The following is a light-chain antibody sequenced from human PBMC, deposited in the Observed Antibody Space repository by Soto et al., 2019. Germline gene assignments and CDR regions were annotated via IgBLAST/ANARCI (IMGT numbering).Light chain of an antibody. CDR1: SSDVGGYNY. CDR3: SSYTSSSTGYV. CDR2: EVS. J-gene: IGLJ1*01. V-gene: IGLV2-14*01. Sequence: QSALTQPASVSGSPGQSITISCTGTSSDVGGYNYVSWYQQHPGKAPKLMIYEVSNRPSGVSNRFSGSKSGNTASLTISGLQAEDEAEYYCSSYTSSSTGYVFGTGTKVTVL.